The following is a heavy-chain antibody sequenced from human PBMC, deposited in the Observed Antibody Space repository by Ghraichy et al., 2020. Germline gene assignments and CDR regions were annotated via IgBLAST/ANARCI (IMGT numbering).Heavy chain of an antibody. Sequence: SQTLSLTCAVSGYSISGGYWWGWIRQPPGRGLEWIGSIFHSGATFYFPSLKGRVTISVDTSRNQFSLKMNSVIAADTAVYYCATDGGRSTWPNWGQGTLVTVSS. CDR2: IFHSGAT. CDR3: ATDGGRSTWPN. J-gene: IGHJ4*02. V-gene: IGHV4-38-2*01. CDR1: GYSISGGYW. D-gene: IGHD6-13*01.